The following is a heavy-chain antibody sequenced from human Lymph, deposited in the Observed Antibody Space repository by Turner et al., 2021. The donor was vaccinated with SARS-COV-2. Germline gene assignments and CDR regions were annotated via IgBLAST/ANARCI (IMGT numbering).Heavy chain of an antibody. V-gene: IGHV3-23*01. CDR1: GFTFSSSG. J-gene: IGHJ4*02. CDR3: AKGVAGGWLQPNSLDY. CDR2: ISGSGDST. D-gene: IGHD5-12*01. Sequence: QLLESVGGAVQPGVSRRPACAASGFTFSSSGMSWVRQAPGEGLEWVSAISGSGDSTYYADSAEARFTISSDNSNNTLYMQMNSLRAEDTAVYYCAKGVAGGWLQPNSLDYWGQGTLVTVSS.